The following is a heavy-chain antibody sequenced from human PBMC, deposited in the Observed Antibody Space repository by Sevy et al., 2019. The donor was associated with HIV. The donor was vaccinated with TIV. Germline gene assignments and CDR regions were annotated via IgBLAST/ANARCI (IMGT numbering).Heavy chain of an antibody. CDR1: GYNFY. CDR3: AGQSLGWYKWFDP. J-gene: IGHJ5*02. Sequence: ASVKVSCKASGYNFYIHWVRQAPGQGLEWMGRVTPNSGATTYAQRFQGRVAMTMDTSISTAYMELSGLKSDDTAIYYCAGQSLGWYKWFDPWGQGTLVTVST. V-gene: IGHV1-2*06. CDR2: VTPNSGAT. D-gene: IGHD6-19*01.